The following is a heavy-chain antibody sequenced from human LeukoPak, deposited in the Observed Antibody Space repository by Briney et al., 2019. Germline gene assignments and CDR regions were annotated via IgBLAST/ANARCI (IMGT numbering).Heavy chain of an antibody. CDR3: ARGPRYCSSTSCYGGNWFDP. J-gene: IGHJ5*02. CDR2: INHSGST. V-gene: IGHV4-34*01. Sequence: SETLSLTCAVYGGSFSGYYWSWIRQPPGKGLEWIGEINHSGSTNYNPSLKSRVTISVDTSKNQFSLKLSSVTAADTAVYYCARGPRYCSSTSCYGGNWFDPWGQGTLVTVSS. CDR1: GGSFSGYY. D-gene: IGHD2-2*01.